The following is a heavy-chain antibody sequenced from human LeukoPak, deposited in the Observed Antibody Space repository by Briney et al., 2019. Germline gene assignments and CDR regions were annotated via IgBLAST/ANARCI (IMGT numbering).Heavy chain of an antibody. CDR3: ARENYYGSGSYLRDYYYGMDV. V-gene: IGHV4-59*12. Sequence: SETLSLPCTVSGGSISSYYWSWIRQPPGKGLEWIGYIYYSGSTNYNPSLKSRVTISVDTSKNQFSLKLSSVTAADTAVYYCARENYYGSGSYLRDYYYGMDVWGQGTTVTVSS. CDR2: IYYSGST. D-gene: IGHD3-10*01. CDR1: GGSISSYY. J-gene: IGHJ6*02.